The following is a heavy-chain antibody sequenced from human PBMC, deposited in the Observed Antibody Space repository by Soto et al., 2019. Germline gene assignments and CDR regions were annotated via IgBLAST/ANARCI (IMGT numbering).Heavy chain of an antibody. V-gene: IGHV3-33*01. Sequence: QVQLVESGGGVVQPGRSLRLSCAASGFTFSSYGMHWVRQAPGKGLEWVAVIWYDGSNKYYADSVKGRFTISRDNSKNTLYLQMNSLRAEDTAVYYCARRDSVAGRYYFDYWGQGTLVTVSS. D-gene: IGHD6-19*01. CDR3: ARRDSVAGRYYFDY. CDR2: IWYDGSNK. J-gene: IGHJ4*02. CDR1: GFTFSSYG.